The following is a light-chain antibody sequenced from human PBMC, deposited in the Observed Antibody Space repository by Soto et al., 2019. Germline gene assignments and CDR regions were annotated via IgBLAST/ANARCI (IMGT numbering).Light chain of an antibody. Sequence: QLVLTQSSSASASLGSSVKLTCTLSSGHSSYIIAWHQQQPGKAPRYLMKLEGSGSYNKGSGVPDRFSGSSSGADRYLTISNLPFGDEADYYCETWDSNSWVFGGGTKVTVL. V-gene: IGLV4-60*02. CDR3: ETWDSNSWV. CDR1: SGHSSYI. J-gene: IGLJ3*02. CDR2: LEGSGSY.